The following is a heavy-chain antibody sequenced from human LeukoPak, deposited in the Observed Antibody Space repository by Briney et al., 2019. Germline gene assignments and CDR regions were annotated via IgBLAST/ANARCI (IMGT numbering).Heavy chain of an antibody. V-gene: IGHV3-23*01. Sequence: GGSLRLSCAASGYTFSRYWMHWVRQAPGKGLEWVSAISGSGGSTYYADSVKGRFTISRDNSKNTLYLQMNSLRAEDTAVYYCAKAPAGITGTTSYYYMDVWGKGTTVTVSS. CDR3: AKAPAGITGTTSYYYMDV. D-gene: IGHD1-7*01. CDR1: GYTFSRYW. J-gene: IGHJ6*03. CDR2: ISGSGGST.